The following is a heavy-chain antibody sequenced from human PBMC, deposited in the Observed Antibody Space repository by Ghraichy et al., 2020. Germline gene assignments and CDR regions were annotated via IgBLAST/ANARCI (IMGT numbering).Heavy chain of an antibody. CDR2: FSQGRFT. CDR1: GYSISSNNY. J-gene: IGHJ4*02. D-gene: IGHD6-19*01. V-gene: IGHV4-38-2*02. CDR3: AREAESFDH. Sequence: SETLSLTCTVSGYSISSNNYWAWIRQPPGKGLEWIGGFSQGRFTYYNPSLKSRVTISIDPSRNQLSLELRSVTAADTAKYYCAREAESFDHWGQGTLVTVSP.